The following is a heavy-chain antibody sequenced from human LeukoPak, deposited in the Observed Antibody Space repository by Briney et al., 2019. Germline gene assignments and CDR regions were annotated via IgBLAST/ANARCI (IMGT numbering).Heavy chain of an antibody. CDR3: ARGRRDNNDSGMYHFDY. Sequence: SVKVSCKASGGTFSSYAISWVRQAPGQGLEWMGGIIPIFGTANYAQKFQGRVTITADESTSTAYMELSSLRSEDTAVYYCARGRRDNNDSGMYHFDYWGRGTVVTVSS. J-gene: IGHJ4*02. V-gene: IGHV1-69*13. D-gene: IGHD3-10*01. CDR1: GGTFSSYA. CDR2: IIPIFGTA.